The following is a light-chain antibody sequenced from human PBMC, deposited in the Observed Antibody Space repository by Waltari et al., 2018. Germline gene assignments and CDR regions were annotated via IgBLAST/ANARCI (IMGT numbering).Light chain of an antibody. V-gene: IGKV3-15*01. Sequence: EIVMTQSPATLSVFPGERATLPCRASQSIRSNLAWYQHKPGQDPRLLIYGASTRATGIPARFSGSGSGTEFTLTISSLQSEDFAVYFCLQYDNWLGTFGQGTKVEIK. CDR2: GAS. J-gene: IGKJ1*01. CDR1: QSIRSN. CDR3: LQYDNWLGT.